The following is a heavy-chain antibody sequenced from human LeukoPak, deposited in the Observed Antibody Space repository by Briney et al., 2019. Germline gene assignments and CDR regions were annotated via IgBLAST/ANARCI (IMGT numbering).Heavy chain of an antibody. CDR3: AREGGFYRPLDY. Sequence: PSETLSLTCGVSGGSVSSTNWWTWIRQPPGKGLEWIGEVHLDGRTNFNPSLKSRLTMSVDLSENHVSLKLTSVTAADPAVYYCAREGGFYRPLDYSGQGTLVTVSS. J-gene: IGHJ4*02. D-gene: IGHD6-25*01. CDR1: GGSVSSTNW. CDR2: VHLDGRT. V-gene: IGHV4-4*02.